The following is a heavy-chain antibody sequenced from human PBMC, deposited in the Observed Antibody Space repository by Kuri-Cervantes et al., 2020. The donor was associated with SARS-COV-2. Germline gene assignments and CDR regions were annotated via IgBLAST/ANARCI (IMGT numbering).Heavy chain of an antibody. CDR1: GYTFTSYG. CDR3: ATTGIAVAGRAGSDY. V-gene: IGHV1-18*01. J-gene: IGHJ4*02. CDR2: ISAYNGNT. Sequence: ASAKVSCKASGYTFTSYGISWVRQAPGQGLEWMGWISAYNGNTNYAQKLQGRVTMTTDTSTSTAYMELRSLRSDDTAVYYCATTGIAVAGRAGSDYWGQGTLVTVSS. D-gene: IGHD6-19*01.